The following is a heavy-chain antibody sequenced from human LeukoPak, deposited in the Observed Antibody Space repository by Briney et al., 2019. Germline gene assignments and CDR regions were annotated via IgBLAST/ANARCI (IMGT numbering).Heavy chain of an antibody. V-gene: IGHV3-20*04. Sequence: PGGSLRLSCAASGFTFDDYGMSWVRQAPGKGLEWVSGISWNGGSTGYADSVKGRFTISRDNAKNSLYLQMNSLRAEDTALYYCARGGSVLRYFDFAYDFDYWGQGTLVTVSS. J-gene: IGHJ4*02. CDR1: GFTFDDYG. CDR3: ARGGSVLRYFDFAYDFDY. D-gene: IGHD3-9*01. CDR2: ISWNGGST.